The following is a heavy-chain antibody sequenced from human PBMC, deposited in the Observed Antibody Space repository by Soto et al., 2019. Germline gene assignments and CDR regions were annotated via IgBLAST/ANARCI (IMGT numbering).Heavy chain of an antibody. J-gene: IGHJ4*02. CDR1: GFTFSSYA. CDR3: ARDFSGYGYEPTYYFDY. CDR2: ISYDGSNK. V-gene: IGHV3-30-3*01. Sequence: GGSLRLSCAASGFTFSSYAMHWVRQAPGKGLEWVAVISYDGSNKYYADSVKGRFTISRDNSKNTLYLQMNSLRAEDTAVYYCARDFSGYGYEPTYYFDYWGQGTLVTVSS. D-gene: IGHD5-18*01.